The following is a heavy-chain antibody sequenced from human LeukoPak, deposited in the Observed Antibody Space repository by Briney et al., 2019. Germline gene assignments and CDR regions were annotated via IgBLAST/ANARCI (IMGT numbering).Heavy chain of an antibody. D-gene: IGHD1-1*01. CDR1: GFTFFSYA. V-gene: IGHV3-30*04. CDR3: ADAWNDDKYYFDY. J-gene: IGHJ4*02. CDR2: ISYDGSNK. Sequence: GGSLRLSCAASGFTFFSYAMHWVRQAPGKGLEWVAVISYDGSNKYYADSVKGRFTISRDNSKNTLYLQMNSLRAEDTAVYYCADAWNDDKYYFDYWGQGTLVTVSS.